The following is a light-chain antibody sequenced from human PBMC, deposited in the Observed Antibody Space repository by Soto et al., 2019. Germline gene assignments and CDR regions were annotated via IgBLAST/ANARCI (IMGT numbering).Light chain of an antibody. CDR2: ASS. V-gene: IGKV3-20*01. J-gene: IGKJ2*01. Sequence: EIVLTQSPGTLSLSPGERATLSCRTSQSVNSTFLAWYQQKPDQAPSLLVYASSTRAAAVPDRFSGSGSGTDFAFTISSREPEDFAVYYCQQYGHYPLLYTFGQGTKLGVK. CDR3: QQYGHYPLLYT. CDR1: QSVNSTF.